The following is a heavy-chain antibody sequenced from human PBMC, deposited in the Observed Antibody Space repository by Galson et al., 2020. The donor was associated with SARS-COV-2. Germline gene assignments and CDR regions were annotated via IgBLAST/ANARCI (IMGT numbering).Heavy chain of an antibody. CDR3: ASYSVVVVAPTPLRADY. D-gene: IGHD2-15*01. V-gene: IGHV4-38-2*02. CDR2: IYHSGGT. Sequence: SETLSLTCTVSGYSISSGYFWGCIRQPPGKGLEWMGSIYHSGGTYYNPSLKSRVTISVDTSKNQFSLKLRSVTAADTPVYYCASYSVVVVAPTPLRADYWGQGTLVTVSS. CDR1: GYSISSGYF. J-gene: IGHJ4*02.